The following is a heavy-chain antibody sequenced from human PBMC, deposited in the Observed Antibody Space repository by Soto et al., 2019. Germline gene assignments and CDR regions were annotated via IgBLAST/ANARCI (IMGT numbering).Heavy chain of an antibody. J-gene: IGHJ6*02. CDR2: ISYDGSNK. CDR3: AKYMVKEVLRFLEWIEGMDV. D-gene: IGHD3-3*01. Sequence: GGSLRLSCAASGFTFSSYSMHWVRQAPGKGLEWVAVISYDGSNKYYADSVKGRFTISRDNSKNTLYLQMNSLRAEDTAVYYGAKYMVKEVLRFLEWIEGMDVWGQGTTVTVSS. CDR1: GFTFSSYS. V-gene: IGHV3-30*18.